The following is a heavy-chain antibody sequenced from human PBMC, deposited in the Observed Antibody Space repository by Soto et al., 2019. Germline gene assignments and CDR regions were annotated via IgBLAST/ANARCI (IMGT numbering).Heavy chain of an antibody. J-gene: IGHJ4*02. V-gene: IGHV1-3*01. Sequence: QVQLVQSGAEVKKPGASVKVSCKASGYTFTSYAMHWVRQAPGQRLEWMGWINAGNGNTKYSQKFQGRVTITRDTYASTAYMELSSLRSEDTAVYYCARGGAVAASYYFDYWGQGTLVTVSS. D-gene: IGHD2-15*01. CDR1: GYTFTSYA. CDR3: ARGGAVAASYYFDY. CDR2: INAGNGNT.